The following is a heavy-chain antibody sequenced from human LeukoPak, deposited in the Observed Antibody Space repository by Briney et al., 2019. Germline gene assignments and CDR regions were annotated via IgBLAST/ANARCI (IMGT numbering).Heavy chain of an antibody. V-gene: IGHV3-23*01. J-gene: IGHJ4*02. CDR1: GFTFSSYA. CDR3: AKDDARGYSYGYDY. D-gene: IGHD5-18*01. Sequence: GGSLRLSCAAPGFTFSSYAMSWVRQAPGKGLEWVSAISGSGGSTYYADSVKGRFTISRDNSKNTLYLQMNSLRAEDTAVYYCAKDDARGYSYGYDYWGQGTLVTVSS. CDR2: ISGSGGST.